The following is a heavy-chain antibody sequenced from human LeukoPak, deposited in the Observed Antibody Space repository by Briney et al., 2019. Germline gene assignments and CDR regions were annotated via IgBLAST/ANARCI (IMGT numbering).Heavy chain of an antibody. Sequence: PSETLSLTCSVSGDFITNRYWSWVRQSAGKGLEWIGRISTRGNTNYNPSLKSLVTMSVDTSNKHFSLTLTSVTAADTAVYYCVRNWDYWGQGTLVTVSS. J-gene: IGHJ4*02. V-gene: IGHV4-4*07. D-gene: IGHD1-1*01. CDR2: ISTRGNT. CDR1: GDFITNRY. CDR3: VRNWDY.